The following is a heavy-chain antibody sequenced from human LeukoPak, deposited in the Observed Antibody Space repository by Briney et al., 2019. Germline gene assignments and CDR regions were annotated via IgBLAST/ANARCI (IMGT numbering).Heavy chain of an antibody. CDR2: MNPNSGNT. CDR1: GYTFINYD. J-gene: IGHJ6*03. V-gene: IGHV1-8*01. Sequence: SVKVSCKASGYTFINYDINWVRQATGQGLEWMGWMNPNSGNTGYAQKFQGRVTMTRNTSISTAYMELSSLRSEDTAVYYCARAPGYDFWTRPYYYYYMDVWGKGTTVTVSS. CDR3: ARAPGYDFWTRPYYYYYMDV. D-gene: IGHD3-3*01.